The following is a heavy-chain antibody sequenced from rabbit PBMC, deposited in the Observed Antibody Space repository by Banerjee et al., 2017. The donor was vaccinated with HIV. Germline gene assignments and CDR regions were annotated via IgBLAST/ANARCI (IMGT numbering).Heavy chain of an antibody. J-gene: IGHJ4*01. V-gene: IGHV1S40*01. CDR2: INTSSGNT. CDR1: GFSFSYKYV. CDR3: ARDGSSYYTLNL. D-gene: IGHD8-1*01. Sequence: QSLEESGGDLVKPGASLTLTCKASGFSFSYKYVMCWVRQAPGKGLEWIACINTSSGNTVYANWAKGRFPISKTSSTTVTLQMTSLTAADTATYFCARDGSSYYTLNLWGQGTLVTVS.